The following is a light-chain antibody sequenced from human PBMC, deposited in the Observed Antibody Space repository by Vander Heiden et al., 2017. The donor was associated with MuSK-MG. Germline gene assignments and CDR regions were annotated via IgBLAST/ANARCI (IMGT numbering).Light chain of an antibody. CDR1: SRHSAYA. V-gene: IGLV4-69*01. CDR3: QTWGTGMRG. CDR2: RNIDGSQ. Sequence: QLVLTQAPSASASLGASVKLACTLSSRHSAYAMAWHQQQPEKGRRVLRSRNIDGSQVKGDGIPGRVAACSCGGERYPTISSLQSGDEADEYCQTWGTGMRGCGGGTK. J-gene: IGLJ3*02.